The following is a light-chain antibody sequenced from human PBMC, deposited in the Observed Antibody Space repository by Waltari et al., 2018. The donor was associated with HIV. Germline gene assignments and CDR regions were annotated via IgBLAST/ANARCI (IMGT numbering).Light chain of an antibody. CDR1: RSDVGGYTS. CDR2: EVS. Sequence: QSALTQPHSASGYPGQSVTIPCTGTRSDVGGYTSDSWYQQHPGKAPKPMIYEVSKRPSGVPDRFSGSKSGNTASLTVSGLQAEDEADYYCSSYAGSNNYVVFGGGTKLTVL. CDR3: SSYAGSNNYVV. V-gene: IGLV2-8*01. J-gene: IGLJ2*01.